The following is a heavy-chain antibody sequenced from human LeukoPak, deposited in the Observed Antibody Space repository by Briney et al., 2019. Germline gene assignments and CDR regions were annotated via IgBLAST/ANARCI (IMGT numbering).Heavy chain of an antibody. D-gene: IGHD5-18*01. V-gene: IGHV3-48*02. CDR1: GFTFSSYS. Sequence: PGGSLRLSCAASGFTFSSYSMNWVRQAPGKGLEWVSYISSSSTIYYADSVKGRFTISRDNAKNSLYLQMNSLRDEDTAVYYCARVTITAMPDYWGQGTLVTVSS. CDR2: ISSSSTI. CDR3: ARVTITAMPDY. J-gene: IGHJ4*02.